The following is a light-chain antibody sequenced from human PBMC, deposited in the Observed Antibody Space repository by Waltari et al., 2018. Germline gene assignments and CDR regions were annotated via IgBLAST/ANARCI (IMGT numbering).Light chain of an antibody. CDR2: GAS. CDR3: QHYLRLPVT. J-gene: IGKJ1*01. CDR1: QSGSRA. Sequence: EIVLTQSPGTMSLSLGERATVSCRASQSGSRALAWYQQKPGQAPRLLIHGASTRATGIPDRFSGSGSWTDFSLTISRVEPDDFAVYYCQHYLRLPVTFGQGTTVEI. V-gene: IGKV3-20*01.